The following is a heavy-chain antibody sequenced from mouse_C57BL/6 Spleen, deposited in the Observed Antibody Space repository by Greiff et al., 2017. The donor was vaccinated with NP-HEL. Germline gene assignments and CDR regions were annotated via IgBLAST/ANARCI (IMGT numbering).Heavy chain of an antibody. Sequence: QVQLQQPGAELVRPGSSVKLSCKASGYTFTSYWMDWVKQRPGQGLEWIGNIYPSDSETHYNQKFKDKATLTVDKSSSTAYMQLSSLTSEDSAVYYCARDYYGNLYFDYCGQGTTLTVSS. CDR3: ARDYYGNLYFDY. V-gene: IGHV1-61*01. CDR2: IYPSDSET. J-gene: IGHJ2*01. CDR1: GYTFTSYW. D-gene: IGHD2-1*01.